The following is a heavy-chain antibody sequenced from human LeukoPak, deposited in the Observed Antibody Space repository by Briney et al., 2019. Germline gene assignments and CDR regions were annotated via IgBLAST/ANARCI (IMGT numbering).Heavy chain of an antibody. CDR2: IYYSGST. D-gene: IGHD3-3*01. CDR1: GGSISSGGYY. J-gene: IGHJ5*02. Sequence: SETLSLTCTVSGGSISSGGYYWSWIRQHPGKGLEWIGYIYYSGSTYYNPSPKGRVTISVDTSKNQFSLKLSSVTAADTAVYYCARYLTIFGVVMEFDPWGQGTLVTVSS. V-gene: IGHV4-31*03. CDR3: ARYLTIFGVVMEFDP.